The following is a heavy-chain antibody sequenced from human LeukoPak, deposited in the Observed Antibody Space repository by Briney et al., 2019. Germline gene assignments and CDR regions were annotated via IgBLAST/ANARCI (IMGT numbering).Heavy chain of an antibody. D-gene: IGHD6-19*01. CDR1: GGSISSSSYY. V-gene: IGHV4-39*07. CDR3: ATRNWGIAVAGTEFFFDY. CDR2: IYYSGST. Sequence: SETLSLTCTVSGGSISSSSYYWGWIRQPPGKGLEWIGSIYYSGSTYYNPSLKSRVTISVDTSKNQFSLKLSSVTAADTAVYYCATRNWGIAVAGTEFFFDYWGQGTLVTVSS. J-gene: IGHJ4*02.